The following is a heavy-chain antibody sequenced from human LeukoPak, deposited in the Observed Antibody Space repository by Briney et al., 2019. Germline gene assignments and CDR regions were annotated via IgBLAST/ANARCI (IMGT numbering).Heavy chain of an antibody. CDR3: ARSDFGALLVDTAMDKYYYGMDV. V-gene: IGHV3-53*01. CDR2: IYSGGST. Sequence: GGSLRLSCAASGFTVSSNYMSWVRQAPGKGLEWVSVIYSGGSTYYADSVKGRFTISRDNSKNTLYLQMNSLRAEDTAVYYCARSDFGALLVDTAMDKYYYGMDVWGKGPRSPSPQ. D-gene: IGHD5-18*01. CDR1: GFTVSSNY. J-gene: IGHJ6*01.